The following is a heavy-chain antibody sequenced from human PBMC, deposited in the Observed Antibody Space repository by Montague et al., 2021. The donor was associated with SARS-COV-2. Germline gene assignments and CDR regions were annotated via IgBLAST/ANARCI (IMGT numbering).Heavy chain of an antibody. Sequence: PALVKPTQTLTLTCTFSGFSLSTSGMRASWIRQPPGKALEWLARIDWDDDKFYSTSLKTRLTISKDTSKNQVVLTMTNMDPVDTATYYCARSYYDILTAYSTPVDSGGQGTLVTISS. D-gene: IGHD3-9*01. CDR1: GFSLSTSGMR. CDR2: IDWDDDK. V-gene: IGHV2-70*04. CDR3: ARSYYDILTAYSTPVDS. J-gene: IGHJ4*02.